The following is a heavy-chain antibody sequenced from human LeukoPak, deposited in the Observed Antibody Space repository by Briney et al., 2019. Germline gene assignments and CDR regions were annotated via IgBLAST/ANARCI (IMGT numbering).Heavy chain of an antibody. V-gene: IGHV1-2*06. CDR1: GYTFTGYY. CDR3: AREYCNAGICYAYFDY. Sequence: ASVKVSCKASGYTFTGYYMHWVRQAPRQGFEWMGRINPNSGDTGYAQKFQGRVTMTRDTSISTGYMELTRLRSDDTAVYYCAREYCNAGICYAYFDYWGQGTLVTVSS. J-gene: IGHJ4*02. CDR2: INPNSGDT. D-gene: IGHD2-15*01.